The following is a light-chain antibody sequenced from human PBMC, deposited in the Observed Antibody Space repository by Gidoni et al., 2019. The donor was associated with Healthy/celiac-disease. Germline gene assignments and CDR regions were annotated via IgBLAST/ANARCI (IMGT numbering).Light chain of an antibody. CDR3: QQYNNWPPTT. CDR2: GAS. Sequence: QMTQSPSSLSASVGDRVTITCRASQDISNYLNWYQQKPGKAPKLLIYGASNWETGIPARFSGSGSGTEFTFTISSLQSEDFAIYYCQQYNNWPPTTFGQGTRLEIK. CDR1: QDISNY. J-gene: IGKJ5*01. V-gene: IGKV1-33*01.